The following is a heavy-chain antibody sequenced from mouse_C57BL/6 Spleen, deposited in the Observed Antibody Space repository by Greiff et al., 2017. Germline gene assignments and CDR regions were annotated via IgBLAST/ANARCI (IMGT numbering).Heavy chain of an antibody. D-gene: IGHD2-4*01. V-gene: IGHV8-8*01. CDR3: ARIERGIYYDYPYAMDY. CDR2: IWWDDDK. CDR1: GFSLSTFGMG. J-gene: IGHJ4*01. Sequence: QVQLKESGPGILQPSQTLSLTCSFSGFSLSTFGMGVGWIRQPSGKGLEWLALIWWDDDKYYNPALKSRLTISKDTSKNQVFFKIANVDTAVTATCYCARIERGIYYDYPYAMDYWGQGTSVTVSS.